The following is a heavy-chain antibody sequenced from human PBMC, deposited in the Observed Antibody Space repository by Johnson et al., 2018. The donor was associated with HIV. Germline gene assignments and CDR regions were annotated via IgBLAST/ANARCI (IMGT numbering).Heavy chain of an antibody. CDR1: GFRFDDYG. Sequence: VQLVESGGGLVQPGGSLRLSCAASGFRFDDYGINWVRQAPGKGLEWVCGINWNGVSTGYADSVKGRFTISRDNSKNTLYLQMNNLRAEDTALYFCARGCGGVCAHQGAFDIWCQGTIVTVSS. D-gene: IGHD2-21*02. V-gene: IGHV3-20*04. CDR3: ARGCGGVCAHQGAFDI. CDR2: INWNGVST. J-gene: IGHJ3*02.